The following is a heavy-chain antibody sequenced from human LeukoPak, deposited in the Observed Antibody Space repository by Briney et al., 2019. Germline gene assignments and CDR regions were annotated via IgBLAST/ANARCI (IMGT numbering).Heavy chain of an antibody. Sequence: GGSLRLSCAVSGITLSNYGMSWVRQAPGKGLEWVAGISDSGGRTNYADSVKGRFTISRDNPKNTLYLQMNSLRAEDTAVYFCAKRGVVIRVFLVGFHKEAYYFDSWGQRALVTLSS. CDR3: AKRGVVIRVFLVGFHKEAYYFDS. V-gene: IGHV3-23*01. D-gene: IGHD3-10*01. CDR2: ISDSGGRT. J-gene: IGHJ4*02. CDR1: GITLSNYG.